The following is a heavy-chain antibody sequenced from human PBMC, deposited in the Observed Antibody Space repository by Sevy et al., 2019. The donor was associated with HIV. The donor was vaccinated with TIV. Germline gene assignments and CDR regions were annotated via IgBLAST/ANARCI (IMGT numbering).Heavy chain of an antibody. CDR3: GTGLPGEYVDCSSCYSDYFAY. J-gene: IGHJ4*02. D-gene: IGHD2-15*01. CDR2: FDPEDGET. Sequence: ASVKVSCKVSGYTLIEFSMHWVRQAPGKGLEWMGGFDPEDGETIYAQRFQGRVTMTEDTSTDTAYMELSSLRSEDTAVYYCGTGLPGEYVDCSSCYSDYFAYWGQGTLVTVSS. V-gene: IGHV1-24*01. CDR1: GYTLIEFS.